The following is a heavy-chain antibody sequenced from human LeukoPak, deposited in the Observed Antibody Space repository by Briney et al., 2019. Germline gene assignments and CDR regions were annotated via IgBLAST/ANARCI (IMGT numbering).Heavy chain of an antibody. Sequence: GGSLRLSCAASGFTFSSYGMHWGRQATGKGLEWVAFIWYDGSNKYYADSVKGRFTISRDNSKNTLYLQMNSLRAEDTAVYYCARGYGDKASNLYYYYGMDVWGQGTTVTVSS. D-gene: IGHD4-17*01. V-gene: IGHV3-33*01. CDR3: ARGYGDKASNLYYYYGMDV. J-gene: IGHJ6*02. CDR2: IWYDGSNK. CDR1: GFTFSSYG.